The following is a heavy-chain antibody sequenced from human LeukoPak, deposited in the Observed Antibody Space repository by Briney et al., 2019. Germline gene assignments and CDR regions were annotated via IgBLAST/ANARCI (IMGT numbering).Heavy chain of an antibody. Sequence: SETLSLTCTVSGGSVSSTSYYWSWIRQPPGKGLEWIGYIFYNGNTNYNPSLKSRVTISVDTSKNQFSLKLSSVTAADTAVYYCARGSAYSGYDLDIWGQGTLVTVSS. CDR1: GGSVSSTSYY. J-gene: IGHJ4*02. V-gene: IGHV4-61*01. CDR3: ARGSAYSGYDLDI. CDR2: IFYNGNT. D-gene: IGHD5-12*01.